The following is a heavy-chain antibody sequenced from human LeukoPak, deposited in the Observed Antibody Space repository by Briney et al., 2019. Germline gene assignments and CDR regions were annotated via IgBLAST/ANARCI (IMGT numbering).Heavy chain of an antibody. J-gene: IGHJ4*02. Sequence: GSLRLSCAASGFTFSTYAMSWVRQAPGKGLEWVSSVSTSGGDTYNADSVKGRFTISRDNSKNTLYLQMNSLRAEDTAVYYCASAGYSFGAFFDWGQGTLVTVSS. CDR2: VSTSGGDT. CDR1: GFTFSTYA. V-gene: IGHV3-23*01. D-gene: IGHD5-18*01. CDR3: ASAGYSFGAFFD.